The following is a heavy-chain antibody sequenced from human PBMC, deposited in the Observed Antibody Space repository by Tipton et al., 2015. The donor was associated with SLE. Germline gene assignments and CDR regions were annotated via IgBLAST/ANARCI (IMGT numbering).Heavy chain of an antibody. CDR2: IIPIFGTA. D-gene: IGHD6-13*01. CDR1: GGTFSSYA. CDR3: ARDLAAAGPSPSFDY. Sequence: QLVQSGAEVKRPGSSVKVSCKASGGTFSSYAISWVRQAPGQGLEWMGGIIPIFGTANYAQKFQGRVTITADKSTSTAYMELSSLRSEDTAVYYCARDLAAAGPSPSFDYWGHGTLVNVSS. J-gene: IGHJ4*01. V-gene: IGHV1-69*06.